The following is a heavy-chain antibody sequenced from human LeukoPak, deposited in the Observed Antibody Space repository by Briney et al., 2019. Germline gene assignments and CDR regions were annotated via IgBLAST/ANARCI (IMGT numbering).Heavy chain of an antibody. Sequence: GGSLRLSCAASGFTFSTYTMSWVRQAPGKGLEWVSAVSGSGVSTFYADSVKGRFTISRDNAKNSLYLQMNSLGAEDTAVYYCARDTSGYNTLDYWGQGTLVTVSS. J-gene: IGHJ4*02. CDR3: ARDTSGYNTLDY. CDR2: VSGSGVST. V-gene: IGHV3-23*01. D-gene: IGHD5-12*01. CDR1: GFTFSTYT.